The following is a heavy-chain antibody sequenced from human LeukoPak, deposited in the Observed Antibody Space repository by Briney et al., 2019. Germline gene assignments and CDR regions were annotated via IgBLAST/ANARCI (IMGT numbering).Heavy chain of an antibody. D-gene: IGHD2-2*01. Sequence: SETLSLTCAVSGYSISSGYYWGWIRPPPGMGLEWIGSMYHSGSTFYNPSLKSRVTISVDTSKNQFSLKLSSVTAADTAIYYCARKTSTTCHFDYWGQGTLVTVSS. CDR1: GYSISSGYY. J-gene: IGHJ4*02. CDR3: ARKTSTTCHFDY. CDR2: MYHSGST. V-gene: IGHV4-38-2*01.